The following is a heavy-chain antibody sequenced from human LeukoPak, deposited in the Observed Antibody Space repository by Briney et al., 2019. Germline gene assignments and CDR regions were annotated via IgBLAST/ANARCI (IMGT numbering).Heavy chain of an antibody. CDR1: GFIFSNYA. D-gene: IGHD7-27*01. CDR2: IRYDGSDK. V-gene: IGHV3-30*02. CDR3: AKGQLGIQSSKWFDP. J-gene: IGHJ5*02. Sequence: PGGSLRLSCAASGFIFSNYAMYWVRQAPGKGLEWVAFIRYDGSDKYYADSVKGRFTISRDNSKNTLYLEMDSLRVEDMAVYYCAKGQLGIQSSKWFDPWGQGTLVTVSS.